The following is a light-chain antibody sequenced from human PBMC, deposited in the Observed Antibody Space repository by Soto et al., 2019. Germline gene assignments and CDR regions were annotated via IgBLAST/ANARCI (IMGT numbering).Light chain of an antibody. J-gene: IGLJ2*01. CDR1: SSDVGSYNL. CDR2: EVS. Sequence: QSVLTQPASVSGSPGQSITISCTGTSSDVGSYNLVSWYQQHPGKAPKLMIYEVSKRPSGVSNRFSGSKSGNTASLTISGLQAEGEADYYCFSYAGSSSPVVFGGGTKVTVL. V-gene: IGLV2-23*02. CDR3: FSYAGSSSPVV.